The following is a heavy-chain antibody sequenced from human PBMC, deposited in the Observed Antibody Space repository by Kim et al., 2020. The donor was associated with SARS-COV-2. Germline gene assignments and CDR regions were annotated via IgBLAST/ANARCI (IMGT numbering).Heavy chain of an antibody. Sequence: SLRGRFTISRDNAKNSLYLRVSSLRAEDTALYYCAREKAVAGTHGSFDIWGQGTMVTVSS. D-gene: IGHD6-19*01. CDR3: AREKAVAGTHGSFDI. J-gene: IGHJ3*02. V-gene: IGHV3-11*06.